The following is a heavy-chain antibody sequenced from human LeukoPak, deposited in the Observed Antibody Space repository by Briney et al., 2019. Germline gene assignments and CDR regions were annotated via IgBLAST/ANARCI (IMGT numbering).Heavy chain of an antibody. CDR2: INPNSGGT. J-gene: IGHJ4*02. D-gene: IGHD3-10*01. V-gene: IGHV1-2*02. Sequence: GASVKVSCKASGYTFTGYYMHWVRQAPGQGLEWMGWINPNSGGTNYAQKFQGRVTMTRDTSISTAYMELSRLRSDDTAVYYCARGSFYYGSGSFDCWGQGTLVTVSS. CDR3: ARGSFYYGSGSFDC. CDR1: GYTFTGYY.